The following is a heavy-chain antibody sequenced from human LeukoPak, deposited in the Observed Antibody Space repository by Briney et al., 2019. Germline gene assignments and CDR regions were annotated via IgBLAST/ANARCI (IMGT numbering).Heavy chain of an antibody. Sequence: GGSLRLSCAASEFTFSNYAMNWVRQAPGKRPEWVSGISSGGGSIYYADSVKGRFTISRDNSKNTLYLQMNSLRAEDTAVYYCASSPLAARPKLDYWGQGTLVSVSS. D-gene: IGHD6-6*01. CDR1: EFTFSNYA. CDR2: ISSGGGSI. CDR3: ASSPLAARPKLDY. V-gene: IGHV3-23*01. J-gene: IGHJ4*02.